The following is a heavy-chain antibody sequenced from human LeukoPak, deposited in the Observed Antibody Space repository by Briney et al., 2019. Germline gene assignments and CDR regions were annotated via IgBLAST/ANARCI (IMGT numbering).Heavy chain of an antibody. V-gene: IGHV3-23*01. CDR3: AKDGVDFWSGYYNPFDY. J-gene: IGHJ4*02. Sequence: PGGSLRLSCAASGFTFSSYAMSWVRQAPGKGLEWVSAISGSGGSTYYADSVKGRFTISRDNSKNTLYLQMNSLRAEDTAVYYCAKDGVDFWSGYYNPFDYWGQGTLVTASS. CDR1: GFTFSSYA. CDR2: ISGSGGST. D-gene: IGHD3-3*01.